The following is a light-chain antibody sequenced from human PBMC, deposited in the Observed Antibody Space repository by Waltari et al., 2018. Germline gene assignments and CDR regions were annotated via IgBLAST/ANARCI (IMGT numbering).Light chain of an antibody. CDR3: CSYAGLGIYV. CDR1: RSDVGNYNL. V-gene: IGLV2-23*02. J-gene: IGLJ1*01. Sequence: QSGLTQPASVSGSPGQSITISCPGTRSDVGNYNLVSWYQQYPGKAPKLMVYEVTKRTSGVSDRFSGSKSGNTASLTIYGLQSEDEADYYCCSYAGLGIYVFGTGTKVTDL. CDR2: EVT.